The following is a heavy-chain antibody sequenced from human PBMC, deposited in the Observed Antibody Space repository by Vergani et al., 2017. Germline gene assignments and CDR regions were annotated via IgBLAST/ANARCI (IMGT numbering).Heavy chain of an antibody. CDR1: GYTFTSYG. J-gene: IGHJ4*02. D-gene: IGHD2-2*02. V-gene: IGHV1-18*01. CDR3: ATSIPESPGYCSSTNCYTGDY. Sequence: QVQLVQSGAEVKKPGASVKVSCKASGYTFTSYGISWVRQAPGQGLEWMGWISAYNGNTNYAQKLQGRVTISADKSTSTAYMELSSLRSEDTAVYYCATSIPESPGYCSSTNCYTGDYWGQGTLVTVSS. CDR2: ISAYNGNT.